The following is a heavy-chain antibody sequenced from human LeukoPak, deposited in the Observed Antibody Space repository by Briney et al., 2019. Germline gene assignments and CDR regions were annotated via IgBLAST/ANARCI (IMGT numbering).Heavy chain of an antibody. J-gene: IGHJ4*02. CDR3: TTDLESNYLLFDY. CDR2: IKSKTDGGTT. D-gene: IGHD4-11*01. V-gene: IGHV3-15*01. CDR1: GCTFSNAW. Sequence: GGSLTLSCAASGCTFSNAWKSWVRQAPAKGLEWVGRIKSKTDGGTTDYAAPVNGRFNISRDDSKNTLYLQMNSLKTEDTAVYYCTTDLESNYLLFDYWGQGTLVTVSS.